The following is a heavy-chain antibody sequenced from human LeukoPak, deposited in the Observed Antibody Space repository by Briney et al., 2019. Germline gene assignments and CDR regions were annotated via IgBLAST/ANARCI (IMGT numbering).Heavy chain of an antibody. D-gene: IGHD5-12*01. CDR1: GFTFSSYS. J-gene: IGHJ4*02. CDR3: AGGYVGARIDY. V-gene: IGHV3-48*01. Sequence: GESLRLSCAASGFTFSSYSMSWVRQAPGKGLDWVSYISSTSSAMYYADSVKGRFTTSRDNAKNSLYLQMNSLRAEDTAVYYCAGGYVGARIDYWGQGTLVTVSS. CDR2: ISSTSSAM.